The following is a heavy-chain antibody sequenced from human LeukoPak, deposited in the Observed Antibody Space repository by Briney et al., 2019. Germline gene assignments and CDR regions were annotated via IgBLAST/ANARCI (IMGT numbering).Heavy chain of an antibody. CDR2: IYYGGST. CDR1: GGSISSGGYY. D-gene: IGHD3-22*01. CDR3: ARAGYDSSGYSTYYFDY. V-gene: IGHV4-31*03. Sequence: SQTLSLTCTVSGGSISSGGYYWSWIRQHPGKGLEWIGYIYYGGSTYYNPSLKSRVTISIDTSKNQFSLKLSSVTAPDTAVYYCARAGYDSSGYSTYYFDYWGQGTLITVSS. J-gene: IGHJ4*02.